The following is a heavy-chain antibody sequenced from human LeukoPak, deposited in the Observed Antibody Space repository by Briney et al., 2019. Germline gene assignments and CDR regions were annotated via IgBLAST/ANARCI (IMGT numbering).Heavy chain of an antibody. CDR1: GGTFSSYA. D-gene: IGHD3-10*01. CDR2: IIPIFGTA. V-gene: IGHV1-69*06. J-gene: IGHJ5*02. CDR3: ARDNTWFGAFDP. Sequence: ASVKVSCKASGGTFSSYAISWVRQAPGQGLEWMGGIIPIFGTANYAQKFQGRVTITADKSTSTAYMELSSLRSEDTAVYYCARDNTWFGAFDPWGQGTLVTVSS.